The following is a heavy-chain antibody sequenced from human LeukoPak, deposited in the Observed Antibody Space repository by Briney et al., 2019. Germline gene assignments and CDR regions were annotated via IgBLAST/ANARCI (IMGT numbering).Heavy chain of an antibody. V-gene: IGHV1-18*01. CDR3: ARDPAVAGTLRFSDY. CDR1: GYTFTSYG. Sequence: ASVKVSCKASGYTFTSYGISWVRQAPGQGLEWMGWISAYNGNTNYAQKLQGRVTMTTDASTSTAYMELRSLRSDDTAVYYCARDPAVAGTLRFSDYWGQGTLVTVSS. CDR2: ISAYNGNT. D-gene: IGHD6-19*01. J-gene: IGHJ4*02.